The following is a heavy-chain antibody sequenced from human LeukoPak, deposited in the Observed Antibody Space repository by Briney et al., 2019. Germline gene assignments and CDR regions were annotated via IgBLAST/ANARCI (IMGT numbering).Heavy chain of an antibody. CDR2: INHSGST. CDR3: ARDSPSGLAFDI. D-gene: IGHD3-16*01. CDR1: GGSFSGYY. V-gene: IGHV4-34*01. Sequence: PSETLSLTCAVYGGSFSGYYWSWIRQPPGKGLEWIGEINHSGSTNYNPSLKSRVTISVDTSKNQFSLKLSSVTAADTAVYYCARDSPSGLAFDIWGQGTMVTVSS. J-gene: IGHJ3*02.